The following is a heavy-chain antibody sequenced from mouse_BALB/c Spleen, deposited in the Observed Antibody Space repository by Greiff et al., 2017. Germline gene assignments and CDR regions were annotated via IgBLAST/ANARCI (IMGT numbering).Heavy chain of an antibody. CDR2: IWAGGST. CDR1: GFSLTSYG. V-gene: IGHV2-9*02. D-gene: IGHD1-2*01. J-gene: IGHJ4*01. CDR3: ARFYGYNYAMDY. Sequence: VQRVESGPGLVAPSQSLSITCTVSGFSLTSYGVHWVRQPPGKGLEWLGVIWAGGSTNYNSALMSRLSISKDNSKSQVFLKMNSLQTDDTAMYYCARFYGYNYAMDYWGQGTSVTVSS.